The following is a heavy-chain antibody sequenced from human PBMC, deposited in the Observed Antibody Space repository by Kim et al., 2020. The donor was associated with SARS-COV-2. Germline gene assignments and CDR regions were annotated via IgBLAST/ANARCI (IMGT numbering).Heavy chain of an antibody. V-gene: IGHV1-2*02. Sequence: ASVKVSCKASGYTFTGYYMHWVRQAPGQGLEWMGWINPNSGGTNYAQKFQGRVTMTRDTSISTAYMGLSRLRSDDTAVYYCARGRVEVTIIGVVSHWYFDLWGRGTLVTVSS. CDR2: INPNSGGT. D-gene: IGHD3-3*01. CDR1: GYTFTGYY. J-gene: IGHJ2*01. CDR3: ARGRVEVTIIGVVSHWYFDL.